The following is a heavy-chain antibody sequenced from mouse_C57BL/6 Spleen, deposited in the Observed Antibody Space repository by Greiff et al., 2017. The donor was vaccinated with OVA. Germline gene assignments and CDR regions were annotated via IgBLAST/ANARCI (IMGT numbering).Heavy chain of an antibody. CDR1: GYTFTDYY. CDR3: ARRFSYYYGSSPYYYAMDY. CDR2: INPYNGGT. V-gene: IGHV1-19*01. Sequence: VQLQQSGPVLVKPGASVKMSCKASGYTFTDYYMNWVKQSHGKSLEWIGVINPYNGGTSYNQKFKGKATLTVDKSSSKAYMELNSLTSEDSAVYYCARRFSYYYGSSPYYYAMDYWGQGTSVTVSS. J-gene: IGHJ4*01. D-gene: IGHD1-1*01.